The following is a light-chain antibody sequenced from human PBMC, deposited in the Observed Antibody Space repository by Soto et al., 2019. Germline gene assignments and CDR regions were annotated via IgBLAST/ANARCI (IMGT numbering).Light chain of an antibody. CDR1: SSNIGAGYD. V-gene: IGLV1-51*01. CDR3: EAWDSSLNAVL. CDR2: DNN. Sequence: QSVLTQPPSVSGAPGQRVTISCTGSSSNIGAGYDVHWYQQLPGTAPKLLIYDNNKRPSGIPDRFSGSKSGTSAILGITGLQTGDEADYYCEAWDSSLNAVLFGGGTKLTVL. J-gene: IGLJ2*01.